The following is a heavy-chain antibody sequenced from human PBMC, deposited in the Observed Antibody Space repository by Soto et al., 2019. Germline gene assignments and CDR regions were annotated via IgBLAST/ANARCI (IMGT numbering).Heavy chain of an antibody. CDR3: GAPPGGGGY. CDR1: GFTVSNNY. J-gene: IGHJ4*02. CDR2: IYSGGYT. Sequence: EVQLVESGGGLIQPGGSLRLSCAVSGFTVSNNYMSWVRQAPGKGLEGVSVIYSGGYTAYGDSVKGRFTISRDNSKNTPFLKRNSLGAADPAVFYCGAPPGGGGYWGQGTLVTVSS. V-gene: IGHV3-53*01. D-gene: IGHD3-10*01.